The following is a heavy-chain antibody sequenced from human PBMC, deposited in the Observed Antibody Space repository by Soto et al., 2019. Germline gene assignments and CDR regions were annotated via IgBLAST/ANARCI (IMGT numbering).Heavy chain of an antibody. CDR3: ARGSKGLLRWFDP. Sequence: QVQLQESGPGLVKPSQTLSLTCTVSGGSISSGDYYWSWIRQPPGKGLEWIGYIYYSGSTYYNPSLKSRVTRSVDTSKNQSSLKLSSVTAADTAVYYCARGSKGLLRWFDPWGQGTLVTVSS. CDR2: IYYSGST. V-gene: IGHV4-30-4*01. J-gene: IGHJ5*02. D-gene: IGHD3-22*01. CDR1: GGSISSGDYY.